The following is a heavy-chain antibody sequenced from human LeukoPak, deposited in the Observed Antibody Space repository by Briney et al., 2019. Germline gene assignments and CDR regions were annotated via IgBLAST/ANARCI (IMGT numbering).Heavy chain of an antibody. V-gene: IGHV3-9*01. CDR2: ISWNSGSI. CDR1: GFTFDDYA. Sequence: GGSLRLSCAASGFTFDDYAMHWVRQAPGKGLEWVSGISWNSGSIGYADSVKGRFTISRDNAKNSLYLQMNSLRAEDTAVYYCARNDSDAFDIWGQGTMVTVSS. CDR3: ARNDSDAFDI. D-gene: IGHD2-15*01. J-gene: IGHJ3*02.